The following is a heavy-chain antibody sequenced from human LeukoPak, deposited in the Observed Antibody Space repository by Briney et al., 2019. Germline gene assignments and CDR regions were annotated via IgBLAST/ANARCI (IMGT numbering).Heavy chain of an antibody. CDR2: ISYDGSNK. D-gene: IGHD3-22*01. J-gene: IGHJ4*02. CDR3: AKLLTYYDSSNTDY. V-gene: IGHV3-30*18. Sequence: GGSLRLSCAASGFTFSSYGMHWVRQAPGKGLEWVAVISYDGSNKYYADSVKGRFTISRDNSKNTLYLQMNSLRAEDTAVYYCAKLLTYYDSSNTDYWGQGTLVTVSS. CDR1: GFTFSSYG.